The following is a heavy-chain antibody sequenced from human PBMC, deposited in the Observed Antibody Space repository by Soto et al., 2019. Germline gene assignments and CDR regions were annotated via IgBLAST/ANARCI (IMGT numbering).Heavy chain of an antibody. J-gene: IGHJ4*02. Sequence: GGSLRLSCAASGFTFSSYWMHWVRQAPGKGLVWVSHINSDGSSTNYADSVKGRFTISRDNAKNTLYLQMNSLGAEDTAVYYCARASLRYSGSYCAYWGQGTLVTVSS. CDR2: INSDGSST. CDR1: GFTFSSYW. D-gene: IGHD1-26*01. V-gene: IGHV3-74*01. CDR3: ARASLRYSGSYCAY.